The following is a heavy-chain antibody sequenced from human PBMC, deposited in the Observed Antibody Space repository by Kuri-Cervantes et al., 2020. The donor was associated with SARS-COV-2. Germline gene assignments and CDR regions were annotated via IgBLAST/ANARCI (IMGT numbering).Heavy chain of an antibody. CDR1: GYTFTGYY. D-gene: IGHD2-21*02. J-gene: IGHJ3*02. CDR3: ARDRNPTPIVVLTVIRMDAFDI. CDR2: ISVYSGKT. V-gene: IGHV1-18*04. Sequence: ASVKVSCKASGYTFTGYYMHWVRQAPGQGLEWMGWISVYSGKTNYTEKMQGRVTLTTDTSTSTAYLDLRNLRSDDTAVYYCARDRNPTPIVVLTVIRMDAFDIWGQGTMVTVSS.